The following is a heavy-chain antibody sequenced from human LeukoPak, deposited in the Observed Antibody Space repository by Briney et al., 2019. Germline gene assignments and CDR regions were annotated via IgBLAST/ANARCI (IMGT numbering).Heavy chain of an antibody. CDR2: INTGSSTI. CDR3: AREFGGNVPLDY. CDR1: GFTFRRYG. Sequence: QAGGSLRLSCAASGFTFRRYGMSWVRQAPGEGLEWVSYINTGSSTIYYADSVKGRFTISRDNAKNSLYLQLNSLRAEDTAVYYCAREFGGNVPLDYWGQGTLVTVSS. J-gene: IGHJ4*02. D-gene: IGHD4-23*01. V-gene: IGHV3-48*01.